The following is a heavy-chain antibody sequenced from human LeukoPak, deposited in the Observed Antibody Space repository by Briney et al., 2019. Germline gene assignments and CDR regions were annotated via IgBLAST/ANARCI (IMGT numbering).Heavy chain of an antibody. CDR3: ARTKGGIAAADAYFDY. V-gene: IGHV4-39*07. Sequence: SETLSLTCTVSGGSISSSRYYWGWIRQPPGQGLEWIRSIYYSGSTYYNPSLKSRVTISVDTSKNQFSLKLSSVTAADTAVYYCARTKGGIAAADAYFDYWGQGTLVTVSS. D-gene: IGHD6-13*01. J-gene: IGHJ4*02. CDR2: IYYSGST. CDR1: GGSISSSRYY.